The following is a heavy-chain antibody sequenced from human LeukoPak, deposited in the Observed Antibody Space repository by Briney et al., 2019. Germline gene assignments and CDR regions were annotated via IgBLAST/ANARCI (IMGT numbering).Heavy chain of an antibody. CDR2: IYYSGST. V-gene: IGHV4-39*07. J-gene: IGHJ4*02. Sequence: SETLSLTCTVSGGSISSSSYYWGWIRQPPGKGLEWIGSIYYSGSTYYNPSLKSRVTISVDTSKNQFSLKLSSVTAADTAVYYCAREKGQDPFDYWGQGTLVTVSS. CDR1: GGSISSSSYY. CDR3: AREKGQDPFDY.